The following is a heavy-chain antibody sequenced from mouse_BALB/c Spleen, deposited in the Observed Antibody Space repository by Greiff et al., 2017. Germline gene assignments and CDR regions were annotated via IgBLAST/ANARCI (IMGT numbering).Heavy chain of an antibody. Sequence: QVQLKESGPGLVQPSQSLSITCTASGFSLTSYGVYWVRQSPGKGLEWLGVIWSGGSTDYNAALISRLSISKDNSKSQVFFKMTSLQANDTAIYCCARVGYFDVWGAGTTVTVSS. CDR3: ARVGYFDV. J-gene: IGHJ1*01. V-gene: IGHV2-2*02. CDR2: IWSGGST. CDR1: GFSLTSYG.